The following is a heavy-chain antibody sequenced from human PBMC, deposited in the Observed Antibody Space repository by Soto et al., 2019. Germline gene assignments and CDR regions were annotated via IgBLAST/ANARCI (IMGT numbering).Heavy chain of an antibody. CDR3: ARRGDYNDSFVI. J-gene: IGHJ3*02. V-gene: IGHV4-59*08. D-gene: IGHD2-21*01. CDR2: IYCSGST. CDR1: GGSISSYY. Sequence: SETLSHTCTVSGGSISSYYWSWIRQPPGKGLEWIGYIYCSGSTNYNPSLKSRVTISVDTSKNQFSLKLSSVTAADTAVYYCARRGDYNDSFVIWGQGTMVS.